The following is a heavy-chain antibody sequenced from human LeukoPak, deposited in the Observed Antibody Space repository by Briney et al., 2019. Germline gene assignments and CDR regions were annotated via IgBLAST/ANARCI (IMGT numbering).Heavy chain of an antibody. V-gene: IGHV3-23*01. D-gene: IGHD6-13*01. CDR3: AKPSRTGYSSSWFDY. J-gene: IGHJ4*02. CDR1: GFTFSSYA. Sequence: GGSLRLSCAASGFTFSSYAMSWVRQAPGKGLEWASTISGSGGGTYSADSVKGRFTISRDNSKNTLYLQMNSLRAEDTAVYYCAKPSRTGYSSSWFDYWGQGTLVTVSS. CDR2: ISGSGGGT.